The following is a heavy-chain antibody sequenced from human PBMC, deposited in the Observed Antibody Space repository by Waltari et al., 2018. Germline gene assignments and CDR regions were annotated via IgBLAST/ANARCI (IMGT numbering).Heavy chain of an antibody. CDR3: AKHLTLVRGIGPYFDY. CDR1: GFTFSNYA. D-gene: IGHD3-10*01. CDR2: ISGGGDNT. Sequence: VQLLESGGGLVQPGGSLRLACAAAGFTFSNYAMCWVRQAPGKGLEWVSAISGGGDNTFYVDSVKGRFTISRDNSKNTLYLQMNSLRAEDTAVYYCAKHLTLVRGIGPYFDYWGQGTLVTVSS. J-gene: IGHJ4*02. V-gene: IGHV3-23*01.